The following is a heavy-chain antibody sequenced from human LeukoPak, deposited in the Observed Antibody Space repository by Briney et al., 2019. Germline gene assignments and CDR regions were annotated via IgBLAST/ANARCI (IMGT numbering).Heavy chain of an antibody. CDR2: INSRGGTT. CDR3: SNIAGAEAGDY. J-gene: IGHJ4*02. Sequence: GGSLRLSCAASGFTFSSYAMSWVRQGPEKGLEWVSAINSRGGTTYYADSVKGRFTISRDNSKNLLFLLMNSLRAEDTAVYYCSNIAGAEAGDYRGQGTLVTVSS. D-gene: IGHD6-19*01. V-gene: IGHV3-23*01. CDR1: GFTFSSYA.